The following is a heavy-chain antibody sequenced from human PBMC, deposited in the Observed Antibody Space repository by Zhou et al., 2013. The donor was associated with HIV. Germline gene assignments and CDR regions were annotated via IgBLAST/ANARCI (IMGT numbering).Heavy chain of an antibody. CDR1: GYTFISYD. CDR2: MNPNSGNT. CDR3: ARAYCSSASCYPKDAFDI. J-gene: IGHJ3*02. D-gene: IGHD2-2*01. Sequence: QVQLVQSGAEVKKPGASVKVSCKASGYTFISYDINWVRQATGQGLEWMGWMNPNSGNTGYAQKFPGRVTMTRNTSISTAYMELSSLRSEDTAVYYCARAYCSSASCYPKDAFDIWAKGQWSPSLQ. V-gene: IGHV1-8*01.